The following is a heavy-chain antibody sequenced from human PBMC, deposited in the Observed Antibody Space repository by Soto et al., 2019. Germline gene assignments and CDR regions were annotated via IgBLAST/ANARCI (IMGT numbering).Heavy chain of an antibody. J-gene: IGHJ4*02. V-gene: IGHV4-34*02. D-gene: IGHD3-10*01. CDR2: INHSGST. CDR1: GGSFSGYY. Sequence: QVQLQQWGAGRLKPSETLSLTCAVYGGSFSGYYWSWIRQPPGKGLEWIGEINHSGSTIYNPSLESRVTISVDTSKNQFSLKLSSVTAADTAVYYCARVQWFGMDGRYWGQGTLVTVSS. CDR3: ARVQWFGMDGRY.